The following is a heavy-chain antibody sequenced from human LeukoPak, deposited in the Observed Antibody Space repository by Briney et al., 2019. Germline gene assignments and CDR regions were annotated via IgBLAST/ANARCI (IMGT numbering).Heavy chain of an antibody. Sequence: PGRSLRLSCAASGFTFSSYGMHWVRQAPGKGLEWVAVISYDGSSKYYADSVKGRFTISRDNSKNTLYLQMNSLRAEDTAVYYCAKDRGGYDSMSGFDPWGQGTLVTVSS. D-gene: IGHD5-12*01. CDR1: GFTFSSYG. J-gene: IGHJ5*02. V-gene: IGHV3-30*18. CDR2: ISYDGSSK. CDR3: AKDRGGYDSMSGFDP.